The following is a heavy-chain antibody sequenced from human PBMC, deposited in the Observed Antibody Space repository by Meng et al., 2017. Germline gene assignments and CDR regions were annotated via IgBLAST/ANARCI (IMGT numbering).Heavy chain of an antibody. D-gene: IGHD3-9*01. J-gene: IGHJ3*02. CDR3: ARDFLALRYFDWSKNGRAFDI. CDR1: GFTVSSNY. V-gene: IGHV3-30*07. Sequence: GGSLRLSCAASGFTVSSNYMSWVRQAPGKGLEWVAVISYDGSNKYYADSVKGRFTISRDNAKNSLYLQMNSLRAEDTAVYCCARDFLALRYFDWSKNGRAFDIWGQGTMVTVSS. CDR2: ISYDGSNK.